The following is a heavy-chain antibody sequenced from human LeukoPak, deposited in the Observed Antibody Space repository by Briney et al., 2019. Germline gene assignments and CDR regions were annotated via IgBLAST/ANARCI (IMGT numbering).Heavy chain of an antibody. Sequence: GSLRLSCAASGFTFSDYYMSWIRQPPGKGLEWIGYIFDSGSTNHNPSLKSRVTMSVDTSKNQFSLKLSSVTAADTAVYYCARGHSSLDYYYYGMDVWGQGTTVTVSS. CDR2: IFDSGST. V-gene: IGHV4-59*01. D-gene: IGHD6-6*01. CDR3: ARGHSSLDYYYYGMDV. J-gene: IGHJ6*02. CDR1: GFTFSDYY.